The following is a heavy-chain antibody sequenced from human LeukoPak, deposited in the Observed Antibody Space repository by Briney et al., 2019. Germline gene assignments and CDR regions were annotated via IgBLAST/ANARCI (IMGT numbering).Heavy chain of an antibody. Sequence: SETLSLTCTVSGGSISSYYWSWIRQPPGKGLEWIGYIYYSGSTNYNPSLKSRVTISVDTSKNQFSLKLSSVTAADTAVYYCARRGRYCSSTSCYSRYYYYGMDVWGQGTTVTVSS. CDR2: IYYSGST. CDR1: GGSISSYY. J-gene: IGHJ6*02. V-gene: IGHV4-59*08. D-gene: IGHD2-2*02. CDR3: ARRGRYCSSTSCYSRYYYYGMDV.